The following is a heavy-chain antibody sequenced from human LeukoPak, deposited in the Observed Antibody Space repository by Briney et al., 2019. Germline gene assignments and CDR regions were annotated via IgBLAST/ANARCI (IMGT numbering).Heavy chain of an antibody. CDR3: ARDLSDDGSPYTHYGMAV. Sequence: PSQTLSLTCTVSGGSISSGGYYWIWIRQHPGKGLEWIGYTYYSGSTYYNPSLKRRVTISVDTSKNQLSLNLSSVTAADTAVYYCARDLSDDGSPYTHYGMAVWGQGTTVTVSS. J-gene: IGHJ6*02. D-gene: IGHD3-16*01. V-gene: IGHV4-31*03. CDR1: GGSISSGGYY. CDR2: TYYSGST.